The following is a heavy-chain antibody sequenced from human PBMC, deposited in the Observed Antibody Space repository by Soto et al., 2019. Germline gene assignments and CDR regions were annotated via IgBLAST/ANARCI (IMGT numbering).Heavy chain of an antibody. CDR2: IKPSGGST. D-gene: IGHD5-12*01. Sequence: QVQLVQSGAEVKRPGDSVTVSCKTSGYIFTSYWIHWVRQAPGQGREWMGLIKPSGGSTTYAQKFRGRVTMTRDTPTSTVYMELRSLKSEDTAVYYCARVEGYSADERDWGQGTLVTVSS. CDR1: GYIFTSYW. J-gene: IGHJ4*02. CDR3: ARVEGYSADERD. V-gene: IGHV1-46*01.